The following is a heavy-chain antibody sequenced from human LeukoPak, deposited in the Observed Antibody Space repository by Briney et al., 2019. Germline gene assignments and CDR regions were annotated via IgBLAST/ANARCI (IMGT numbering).Heavy chain of an antibody. CDR1: GGSISSSSYY. J-gene: IGHJ4*02. Sequence: PSETLSLTCTVSGGSISSSSYYWGWIRQPPGKGLEWIGSIYYGGSTYYNPSLKSRVTISVDTSKNQFSLKLSSVTAADTAVYYCARLPGYSYGKEVDYWGQGTLVTVSS. CDR3: ARLPGYSYGKEVDY. CDR2: IYYGGST. V-gene: IGHV4-39*01. D-gene: IGHD5-18*01.